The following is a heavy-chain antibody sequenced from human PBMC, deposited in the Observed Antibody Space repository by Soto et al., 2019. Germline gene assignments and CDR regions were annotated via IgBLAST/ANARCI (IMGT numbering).Heavy chain of an antibody. D-gene: IGHD3-3*01. J-gene: IGHJ5*02. CDR2: INWNGGST. V-gene: IGHV3-20*04. CDR1: GFTFSSYA. CDR3: ARDPVPSRAGYDFWSGYSVGNWFDP. Sequence: GGSLRLSCAASGFTFSSYAMSWVRQAPGKGLEWVSGINWNGGSTGYADSVKGRFTISRDNAKNSLYLQMNSLRAEDTALYYCARDPVPSRAGYDFWSGYSVGNWFDPWGQGTLVTV.